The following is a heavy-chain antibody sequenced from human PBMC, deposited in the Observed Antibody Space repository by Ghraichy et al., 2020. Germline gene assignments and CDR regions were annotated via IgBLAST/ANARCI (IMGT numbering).Heavy chain of an antibody. Sequence: SQTLSLTCAVYGGSFSGYYWSWIRQPPGKGLEWIGEINHSGSTNYNPSLKSRVTISVDTSKNQFSLKLSSVTAADTAVYYCARVWVLRYFDWLPSNWFDPWGQGTLVTVSS. CDR3: ARVWVLRYFDWLPSNWFDP. D-gene: IGHD3-9*01. CDR2: INHSGST. V-gene: IGHV4-34*01. J-gene: IGHJ5*02. CDR1: GGSFSGYY.